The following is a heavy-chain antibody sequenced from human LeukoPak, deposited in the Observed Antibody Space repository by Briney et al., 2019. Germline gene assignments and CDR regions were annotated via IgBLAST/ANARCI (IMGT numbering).Heavy chain of an antibody. CDR2: IRSNAYGGTT. CDR1: GVSFGDYG. Sequence: PGGSLRLSCTESGVSFGDYGLSWVRQAPGKGQEWVGIIRSNAYGGTTDYAASVKGRFTVSRDDSKRTAYLQMNNLTIEDTAVYFCTRGGVYNSAWHEDHWGQATLVTVSS. J-gene: IGHJ4*02. D-gene: IGHD6-19*01. V-gene: IGHV3-49*04. CDR3: TRGGVYNSAWHEDH.